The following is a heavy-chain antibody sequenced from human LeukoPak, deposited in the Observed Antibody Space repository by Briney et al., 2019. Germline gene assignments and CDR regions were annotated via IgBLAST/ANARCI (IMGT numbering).Heavy chain of an antibody. CDR1: GFTFSRHW. J-gene: IGHJ4*02. CDR2: SNGDGTIT. V-gene: IGHV3-74*01. D-gene: IGHD3-10*01. Sequence: GGSLRLSCVASGFTFSRHWMHWVCQGPGKGLVWVSRSNGDGTITNYADSVKGRFTISRDNAKNTLYLQMNSLRAEDTAVYYCARDRGIPMVRGVIDYWGQGTLVTVSS. CDR3: ARDRGIPMVRGVIDY.